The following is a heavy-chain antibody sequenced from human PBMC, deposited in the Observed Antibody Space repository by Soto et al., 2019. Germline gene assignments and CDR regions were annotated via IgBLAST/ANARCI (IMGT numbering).Heavy chain of an antibody. CDR2: IIPILGIA. CDR3: ARKIRSSGWFGFDY. D-gene: IGHD6-19*01. J-gene: IGHJ4*02. Sequence: SVKVSCKASGGTFSSYTISWVRQAPGQGLEWMGRIIPILGIANYAQKFQGRVTITADKSTSTAYMELRSLRSDDTAVYYCARKIRSSGWFGFDYWGQGTLVTVSS. CDR1: GGTFSSYT. V-gene: IGHV1-69*02.